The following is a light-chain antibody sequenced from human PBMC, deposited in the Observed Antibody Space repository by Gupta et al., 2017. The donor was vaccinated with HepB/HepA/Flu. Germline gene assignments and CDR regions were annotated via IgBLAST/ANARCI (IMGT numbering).Light chain of an antibody. J-gene: IGKJ4*01. Sequence: EIVLTQSPGPLSLSVGERATLSCSASQNDVSLLIAWYQQKPGQAPRLLMDADSSRATGIPDRFSASGSGTEFTLTISRLEPEDFAVYYCQQDYISPLVFGGGTKVEI. V-gene: IGKV3-20*01. CDR1: QNDVSLL. CDR3: QQDYISPLV. CDR2: ADS.